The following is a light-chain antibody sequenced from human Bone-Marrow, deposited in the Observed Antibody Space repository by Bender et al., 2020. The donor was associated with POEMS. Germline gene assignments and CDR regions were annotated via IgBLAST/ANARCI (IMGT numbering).Light chain of an antibody. CDR3: QSYDNSLGGWV. CDR2: GYN. J-gene: IGLJ3*02. V-gene: IGLV1-40*01. CDR1: SSNTGSGYD. Sequence: QSVLTQPPSVSGAPGQRVTISCTGSSSNTGSGYDINWYQHLPGTAPKLLIYGYNNRPSGVPDRFSGSKSGTSASLAITGLEAEDEGDYYCQSYDNSLGGWVFGGGRKLTVL.